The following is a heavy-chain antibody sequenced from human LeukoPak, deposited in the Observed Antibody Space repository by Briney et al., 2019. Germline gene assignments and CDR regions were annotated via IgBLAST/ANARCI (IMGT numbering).Heavy chain of an antibody. J-gene: IGHJ6*02. CDR3: ARGKELKRYYYYYGMDV. Sequence: SETLSLTCAVYGGSFSGYYWSWIRQPSGKGLEWIGEINHSGSTNYNPSLKSRVTISVDTSKNQFSLKLSSVTAADTAVYYCARGKELKRYYYYYGMDVWGQGTTVTVSS. CDR2: INHSGST. V-gene: IGHV4-34*01. CDR1: GGSFSGYY.